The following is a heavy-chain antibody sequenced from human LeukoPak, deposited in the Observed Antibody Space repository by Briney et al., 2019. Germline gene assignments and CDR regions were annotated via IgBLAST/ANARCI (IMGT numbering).Heavy chain of an antibody. J-gene: IGHJ4*02. CDR2: ISGSGGST. V-gene: IGHV3-23*01. CDR1: GFTFGSYG. CDR3: ARGSQIRFLQWLFVFDY. D-gene: IGHD3-3*01. Sequence: PGGSLRLSCAASGFTFGSYGMMWLRQAPGKGLEGVSAISGSGGSTYYADCVRGRFTISRDNSKKTLSLKMNRPRAEDTAVYYCARGSQIRFLQWLFVFDYWGQGTLVTVSS.